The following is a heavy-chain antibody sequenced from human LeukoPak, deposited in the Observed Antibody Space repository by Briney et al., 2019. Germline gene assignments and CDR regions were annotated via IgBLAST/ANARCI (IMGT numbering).Heavy chain of an antibody. CDR2: IYTSGST. CDR3: ARDTVVTGVDY. CDR1: GGSISSGSYY. J-gene: IGHJ4*02. V-gene: IGHV4-61*02. D-gene: IGHD4-23*01. Sequence: SETLSLTCNVSGGSISSGSYYWSWIRQPAGKGLEWVGRIYTSGSTNYNPSLKSRVTISVDTAKNQFSLKLSSVTAADTAVYYCARDTVVTGVDYWGQGTLVTVSS.